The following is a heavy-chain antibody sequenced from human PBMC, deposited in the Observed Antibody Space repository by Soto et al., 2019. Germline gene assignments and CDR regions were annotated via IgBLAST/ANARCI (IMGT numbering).Heavy chain of an antibody. D-gene: IGHD3-3*01. CDR1: GYTFTSYD. CDR3: ARGEKITIFGLVDKVYYYYYMDV. J-gene: IGHJ6*03. CDR2: MNPNSGNT. Sequence: ASVKVSCKASGYTFTSYDINWVRQATGQGLEWMGWMNPNSGNTGYAQKFQGRVTMTRNTSISTAYMELSSLRSEDTAVYYCARGEKITIFGLVDKVYYYYYMDVWGKGTTVTVSS. V-gene: IGHV1-8*01.